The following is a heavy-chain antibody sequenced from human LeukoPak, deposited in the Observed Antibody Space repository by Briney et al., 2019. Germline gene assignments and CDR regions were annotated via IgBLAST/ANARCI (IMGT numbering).Heavy chain of an antibody. J-gene: IGHJ4*02. V-gene: IGHV3-7*01. CDR2: IKQDGSER. Sequence: GGTLRLSCAASGFTFSGFSMSWVRQSPTKGLEWVANIKQDGSERYYVDSVKGRFTISRDNAKNSLSLQMNNLRVEDTAVYYCARAGSHWHYVYWGQGTVVTVSS. CDR3: ARAGSHWHYVY. CDR1: GFTFSGFS. D-gene: IGHD3-10*01.